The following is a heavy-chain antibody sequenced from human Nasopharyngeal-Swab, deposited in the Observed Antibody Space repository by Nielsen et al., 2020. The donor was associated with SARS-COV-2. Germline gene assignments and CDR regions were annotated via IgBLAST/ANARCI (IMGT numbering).Heavy chain of an antibody. Sequence: GGSLRLSCAASGFTFSAYGMTWVRQAAGKGLEWVSVIYSGGSTYYADSVKGRFTISRDNSKNTLYLQMNSLRAEDTAVYYCARDFWNDAFDIWGQGTMVTVSS. CDR2: IYSGGST. J-gene: IGHJ3*02. CDR3: ARDFWNDAFDI. V-gene: IGHV3-53*01. D-gene: IGHD3-3*01. CDR1: GFTFSAYG.